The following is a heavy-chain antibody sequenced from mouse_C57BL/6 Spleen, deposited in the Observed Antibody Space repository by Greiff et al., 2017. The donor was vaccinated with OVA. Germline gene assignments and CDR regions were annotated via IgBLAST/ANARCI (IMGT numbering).Heavy chain of an antibody. CDR2: IRSKSNNYAT. CDR3: VGGPYYFDY. J-gene: IGHJ2*01. Sequence: EVKLQESGGGLVQPKGSLKLSCAASGFSFNTYAMNWVRQAPGKGLEWVARIRSKSNNYATYYADSVKDRFTISRDDSESMLYLQMNNLKTEDTAMYYCVGGPYYFDYWGQGTTLTVSS. V-gene: IGHV10-1*01. CDR1: GFSFNTYA.